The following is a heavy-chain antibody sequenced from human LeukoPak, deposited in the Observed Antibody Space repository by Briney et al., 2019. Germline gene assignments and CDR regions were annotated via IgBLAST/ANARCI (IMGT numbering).Heavy chain of an antibody. CDR1: GFTFSSYG. CDR3: AREGVGATTVGNY. V-gene: IGHV3-33*01. D-gene: IGHD1-26*01. J-gene: IGHJ4*02. Sequence: PGGSLRLSCAASGFTFSSYGMHWVRQAPGKGLEWVALIWYDGRNKYYADSVKGRFTISRDNSKNTLYLQMNSLRAEDTAVYYCAREGVGATTVGNYWGQGTLVTVSS. CDR2: IWYDGRNK.